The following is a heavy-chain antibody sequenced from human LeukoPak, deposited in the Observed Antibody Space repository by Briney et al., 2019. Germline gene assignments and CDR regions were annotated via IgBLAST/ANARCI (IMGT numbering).Heavy chain of an antibody. CDR3: ARDFPPVDGCVGY. Sequence: PGGSLRLSCAASGFTFSSYSMNWVRQAPGKGLEWVSYISSSSSTIYYADSVKGRFTISRDNAKNSLYLQMNSLRAEDTAVYYCARDFPPVDGCVGYWGQGTLVTVSS. CDR2: ISSSSSTI. J-gene: IGHJ4*02. CDR1: GFTFSSYS. D-gene: IGHD3-9*01. V-gene: IGHV3-48*04.